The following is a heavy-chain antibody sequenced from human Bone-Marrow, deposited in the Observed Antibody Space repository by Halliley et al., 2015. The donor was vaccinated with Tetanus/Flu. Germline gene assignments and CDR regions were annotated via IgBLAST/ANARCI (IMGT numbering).Heavy chain of an antibody. J-gene: IGHJ4*02. CDR2: IYHKGHK. CDR1: GGSISGYEW. CDR3: ARGGARRHYASSATGVFDD. D-gene: IGHD3-22*01. Sequence: TLSLTCAVSGGSISGYEWWSWVRPSPGKGLEWLAGIYHKGHKKYQPSAHSRLTKSVDKHQNESPRNLTAVTAADTSVYYCARGGARRHYASSATGVFDDWGQGTLVTVSS. V-gene: IGHV4-4*02.